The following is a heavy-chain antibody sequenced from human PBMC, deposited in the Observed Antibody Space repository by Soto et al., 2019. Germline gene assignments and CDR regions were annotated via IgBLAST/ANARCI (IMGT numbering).Heavy chain of an antibody. J-gene: IGHJ4*02. D-gene: IGHD2-8*01. CDR1: GYTFTSYG. CDR3: ARAEGYCTNGVCYPFDY. CDR2: ISAYNGNT. Sequence: ASVKVSCKASGYTFTSYGISWVRQAPGQGLEWMGWISAYNGNTNYAQKLQGRVTMTTDTSTSTAYMELRSLRSDDTAVYYCARAEGYCTNGVCYPFDYWGQGTLVTVSS. V-gene: IGHV1-18*01.